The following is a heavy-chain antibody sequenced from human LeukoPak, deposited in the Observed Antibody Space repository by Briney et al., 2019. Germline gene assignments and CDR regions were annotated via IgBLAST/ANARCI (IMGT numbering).Heavy chain of an antibody. J-gene: IGHJ4*02. D-gene: IGHD5-18*01. CDR2: VNHSGST. CDR1: GGSFSGYY. CDR3: ARGDTAMVTPNLLYYFDY. Sequence: SETLSLTCAVYGGSFSGYYWSWIRQPPGKGLEWIGEVNHSGSTNYNPSLKSRVTISVDTSKNQFSLKLSSVTAADTAVYYCARGDTAMVTPNLLYYFDYWGQGTLVTVSS. V-gene: IGHV4-34*01.